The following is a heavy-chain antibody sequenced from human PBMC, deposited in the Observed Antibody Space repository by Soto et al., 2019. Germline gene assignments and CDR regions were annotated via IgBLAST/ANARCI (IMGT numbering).Heavy chain of an antibody. J-gene: IGHJ6*02. D-gene: IGHD5-18*01. Sequence: QVQLVQSGAEVKKPGSSVKVSCKASGGTFSSYTISWVRQAPGQGLEWMGRIIPILVLANYAQKFQGRVTITADKSPSTACRERSSLDFEDTAVYYCASPVADTAMVPFYGMDVWGQGTTVTVSS. CDR1: GGTFSSYT. V-gene: IGHV1-69*02. CDR2: IIPILVLA. CDR3: ASPVADTAMVPFYGMDV.